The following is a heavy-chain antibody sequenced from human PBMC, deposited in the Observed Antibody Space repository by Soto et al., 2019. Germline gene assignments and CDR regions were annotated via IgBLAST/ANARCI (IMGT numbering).Heavy chain of an antibody. J-gene: IGHJ6*02. CDR1: GGPFSGYY. CDR3: ARGRRWGARQDYYYGMDV. V-gene: IGHV4-34*01. CDR2: IRHSGST. Sequence: PSNTLSLTVGDYGGPFSGYYWTWIPQPPGKGLEGIGQIRHSGSTNANPALRSRVTISGDASNNQCSLELSSVPAADTVVYYCARGRRWGARQDYYYGMDVWGQGTTVTVSS. D-gene: IGHD1-26*01.